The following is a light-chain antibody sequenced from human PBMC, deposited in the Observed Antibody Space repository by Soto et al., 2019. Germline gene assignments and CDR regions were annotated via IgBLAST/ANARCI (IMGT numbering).Light chain of an antibody. CDR2: DVN. V-gene: IGLV2-14*03. J-gene: IGLJ2*01. Sequence: QSALTQPAAVSGSPGQSITISCTGTSSDVGGYNYVSWYQLHPGEAPKLMIFDVNNRPSGVSNRFSGSKSGNTASLTISGLQAEDEADYYCSSYASTTTVVFGGGTKLTVL. CDR1: SSDVGGYNY. CDR3: SSYASTTTVV.